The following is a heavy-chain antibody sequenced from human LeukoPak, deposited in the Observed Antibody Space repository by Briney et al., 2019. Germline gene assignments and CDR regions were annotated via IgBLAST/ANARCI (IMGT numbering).Heavy chain of an antibody. J-gene: IGHJ4*02. V-gene: IGHV3-11*04. CDR2: ISSSGSTI. Sequence: PGGSLRLSCAASGVTFSDYYMSLSRQAPGKGLEWVSYISSSGSTIYYADSVKGRFTISRDNANNLLYLQMNSLRGEDTAVYYCTRDRSRAEDDWGQGTLVTVSS. D-gene: IGHD1-14*01. CDR3: TRDRSRAEDD. CDR1: GVTFSDYY.